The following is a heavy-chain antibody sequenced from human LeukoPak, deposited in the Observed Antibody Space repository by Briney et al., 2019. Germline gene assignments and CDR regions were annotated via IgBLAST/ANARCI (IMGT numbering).Heavy chain of an antibody. D-gene: IGHD1-1*01. Sequence: PSETLSLTCAVYGGSFSGYYWSWIRQPPGEGLEWIGEINHSGSTNYNPSLKSRVTISVDTSKNQFSLKLSSVTAADTAVYYCASYSYNWRTNWFDPWGQGTLVTVSS. CDR2: INHSGST. CDR3: ASYSYNWRTNWFDP. J-gene: IGHJ5*02. V-gene: IGHV4-34*01. CDR1: GGSFSGYY.